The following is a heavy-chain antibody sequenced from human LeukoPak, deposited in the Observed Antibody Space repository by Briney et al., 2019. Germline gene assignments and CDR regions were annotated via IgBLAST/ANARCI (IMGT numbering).Heavy chain of an antibody. Sequence: SETLSLTCAVYGGSFSGYYWSWIRQPPGKGLEWIGEINHSGSTNYNPSLKSRVTISVDTSKNQFSLKLSSVTAADTAVYYCARVLLWFGEYPQHMDVWGKGTTVTISS. CDR1: GGSFSGYY. CDR2: INHSGST. J-gene: IGHJ6*03. V-gene: IGHV4-34*01. D-gene: IGHD3-10*01. CDR3: ARVLLWFGEYPQHMDV.